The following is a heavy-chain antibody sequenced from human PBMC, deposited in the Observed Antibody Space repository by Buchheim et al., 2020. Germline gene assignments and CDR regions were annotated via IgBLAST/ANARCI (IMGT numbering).Heavy chain of an antibody. Sequence: QLQLPESGSGLVKPSQTLSLTCAVSGGSISSGGYSWSWIRQPPGKGLEWIGYIYHSGSTYYNPSLKSRVTISVDRSKNQFSLKLSSVTAADTAVYYCARSRTRHYYGMDVWGQGAT. J-gene: IGHJ6*02. V-gene: IGHV4-30-2*01. D-gene: IGHD3/OR15-3a*01. CDR3: ARSRTRHYYGMDV. CDR2: IYHSGST. CDR1: GGSISSGGYS.